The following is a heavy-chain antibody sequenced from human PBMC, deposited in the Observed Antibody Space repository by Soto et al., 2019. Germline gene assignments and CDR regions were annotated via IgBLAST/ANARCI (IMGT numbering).Heavy chain of an antibody. CDR2: IYYTGST. CDR1: GASIRSGGYY. V-gene: IGHV4-31*03. CDR3: ARIEMASIK. J-gene: IGHJ4*02. Sequence: SETLSLTSSVSGASIRSGGYYWSWLRQSPGKGLEWIGHIYYTGSTFYSPSLKSRLTISLDTSKNQFSLDLRSVTAADTAMYYCARIEMASIKWGRGTMVTVYS.